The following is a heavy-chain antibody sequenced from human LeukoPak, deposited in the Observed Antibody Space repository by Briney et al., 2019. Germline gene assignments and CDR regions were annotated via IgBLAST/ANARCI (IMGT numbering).Heavy chain of an antibody. Sequence: SETLSLTCTVSGGSISSGDYYWSWIRQPPGKGLEWIGYIYYSGSTYYNPSLKSRVTISVDTSKNQFSLKLSSVTAADTAVYYCATSSLNPRAFDIWGQGTMVTVSS. CDR1: GGSISSGDYY. V-gene: IGHV4-30-4*02. CDR2: IYYSGST. CDR3: ATSSLNPRAFDI. J-gene: IGHJ3*02. D-gene: IGHD6-19*01.